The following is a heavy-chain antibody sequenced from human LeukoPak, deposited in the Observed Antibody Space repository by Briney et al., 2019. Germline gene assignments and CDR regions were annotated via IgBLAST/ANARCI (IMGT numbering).Heavy chain of an antibody. J-gene: IGHJ2*01. CDR1: GYTFTGYY. V-gene: IGHV1-2*06. D-gene: IGHD3-16*02. CDR3: AKEADIVSFDL. Sequence: ASVKVSCKASGYTFTGYYMHWVRQAPGQGLEWMGRINPNSGGTNYAQKFQGRVTMTRDTSISTAYMELSGLRSDDTAVYFCAKEADIVSFDLWGRGTLVTVSS. CDR2: INPNSGGT.